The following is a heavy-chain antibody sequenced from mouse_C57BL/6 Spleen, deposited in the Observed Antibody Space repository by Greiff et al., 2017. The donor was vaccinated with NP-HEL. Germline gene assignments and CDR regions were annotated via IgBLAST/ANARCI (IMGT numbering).Heavy chain of an antibody. CDR3: ARDYGSSYGGYFDV. CDR2: IHPNSGST. Sequence: QVQLKQPGAELVKPGASVKLSCKASGYTFTSYWMHWVKQRPGQGLEWIGMIHPNSGSTNYNEKFKSKATLTVDKSSSTAYMQLSSLTSEDSAVYYCARDYGSSYGGYFDVWGTGTTVTVSS. V-gene: IGHV1-64*01. CDR1: GYTFTSYW. D-gene: IGHD1-1*01. J-gene: IGHJ1*03.